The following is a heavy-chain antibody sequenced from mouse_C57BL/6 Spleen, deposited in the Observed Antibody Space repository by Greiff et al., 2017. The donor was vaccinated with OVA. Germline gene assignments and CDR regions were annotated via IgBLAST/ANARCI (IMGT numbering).Heavy chain of an antibody. D-gene: IGHD2-5*01. V-gene: IGHV1-59*01. CDR2: IDPSDSYT. Sequence: QVQLQQPGAELVRPGTSVKLSCKASGYTFTSYWMHWVKQRPGQGLEWIGVIDPSDSYTNYNHKFKGKATLTVDTSSSTAYMQLSSLTSEDSAVYYCARRSNYDYFDYWGQGTTLTVSS. J-gene: IGHJ2*01. CDR3: ARRSNYDYFDY. CDR1: GYTFTSYW.